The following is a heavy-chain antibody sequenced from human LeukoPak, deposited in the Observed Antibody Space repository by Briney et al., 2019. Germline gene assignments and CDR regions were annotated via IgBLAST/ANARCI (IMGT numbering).Heavy chain of an antibody. V-gene: IGHV1-69*01. CDR1: GGTFSSYA. Sequence: SVKVSCKASGGTFSSYAISWVRRAPGQGLEWMGGIIPIFGTANYAQKFQGRVTITADESTSTAYMELSSLRSEDTAVYYCARVIYYYYDSLGFNDYWGQGTLVTVSS. CDR2: IIPIFGTA. D-gene: IGHD3-22*01. CDR3: ARVIYYYYDSLGFNDY. J-gene: IGHJ4*02.